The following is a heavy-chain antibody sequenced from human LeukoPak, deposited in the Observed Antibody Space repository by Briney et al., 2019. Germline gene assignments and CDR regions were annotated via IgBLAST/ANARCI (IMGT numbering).Heavy chain of an antibody. CDR3: ARDLHINGVTPGSTGLDS. CDR2: INWNGGRT. J-gene: IGHJ3*01. CDR1: GFTYDDHG. D-gene: IGHD4-23*01. V-gene: IGHV3-20*04. Sequence: GGTLRLSCEAYGFTYDDHGMRGVRQAPGKGLEGVAGINWNGGRTGYAESLKGRFTISRDNAKSSLFLQMDSLRAEDTALYYCARDLHINGVTPGSTGLDSWGQGTMVTVSS.